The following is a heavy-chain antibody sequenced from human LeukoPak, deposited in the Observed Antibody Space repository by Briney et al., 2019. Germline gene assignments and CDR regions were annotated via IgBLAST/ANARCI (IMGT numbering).Heavy chain of an antibody. CDR1: GFSFGDDA. CDR3: SRGLHDYGDSNYYFDQ. J-gene: IGHJ4*02. V-gene: IGHV3-49*03. D-gene: IGHD4-17*01. CDR2: IRKKGYGETT. Sequence: PGRSLRLSCTASGFSFGDDAWSWFRQAPGKGLEFVCFIRKKGYGETTDYAASVRGRFTISRDDAKSIAYLQMNSLEIEDTVLYYCSRGLHDYGDSNYYFDQWGRGTQVTVSS.